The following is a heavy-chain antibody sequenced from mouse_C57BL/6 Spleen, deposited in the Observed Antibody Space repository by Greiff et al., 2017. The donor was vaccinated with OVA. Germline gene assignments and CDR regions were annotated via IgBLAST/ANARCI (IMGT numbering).Heavy chain of an antibody. CDR3: ARSGKGYDYDKNCDY. D-gene: IGHD2-4*01. J-gene: IGHJ2*01. CDR2: INPNNGGT. Sequence: VQLKQSGPELVKPGASVKIPCKASGYTFTDYNMDWVKQSHGKSLEWIGDINPNNGGTIYNQKFKGKATLTVDKSSSTAYMELRSLTSEDTAVYFCARSGKGYDYDKNCDYWGKGTTLTVSS. CDR1: GYTFTDYN. V-gene: IGHV1-18*01.